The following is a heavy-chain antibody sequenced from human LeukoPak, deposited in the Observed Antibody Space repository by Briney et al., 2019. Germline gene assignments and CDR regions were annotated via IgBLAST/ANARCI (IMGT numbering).Heavy chain of an antibody. Sequence: GASVKVSCRASGGTFSSYAISWVRQAPGQGLEWMGGIIPIFGTANYAQKFQGRVTITADESTSTAYMELSSLRSEDTAVYYCAREGYSRFDYWGQGTLVTVSS. CDR3: AREGYSRFDY. CDR1: GGTFSSYA. V-gene: IGHV1-69*13. D-gene: IGHD6-13*01. J-gene: IGHJ4*02. CDR2: IIPIFGTA.